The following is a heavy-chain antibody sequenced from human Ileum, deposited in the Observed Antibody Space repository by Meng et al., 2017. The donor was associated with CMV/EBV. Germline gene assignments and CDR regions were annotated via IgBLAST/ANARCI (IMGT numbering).Heavy chain of an antibody. CDR1: GFTFSSHA. J-gene: IGHJ6*02. CDR2: TTGSGAGT. CDR3: AKGTGDRSYYYYYYAVDV. Sequence: GESLKISCAASGFTFSSHAMSWVRQAPGKGLEWVSSTTGSGAGTYYADSVKGRFTISRDNSKNTLYLQMHSLRAEDTAIYYCAKGTGDRSYYYYYYAVDVWGQGTTVTVSS. V-gene: IGHV3-23*01. D-gene: IGHD3/OR15-3a*01.